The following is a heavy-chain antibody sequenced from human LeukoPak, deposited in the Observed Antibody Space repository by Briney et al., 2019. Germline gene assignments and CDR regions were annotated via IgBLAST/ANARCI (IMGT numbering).Heavy chain of an antibody. J-gene: IGHJ6*03. Sequence: PSETLSLTCTVSGGSISSSSYYWGWIHQPPGKGMEWIGSIYYSGSTYYNPSLKSRVTISVDTSKNQFSLKLSSVTAADTAVYYCARARYCSSTSCQGYYYYYYMDVWGKGTTVTVSS. D-gene: IGHD2-2*01. V-gene: IGHV4-39*07. CDR3: ARARYCSSTSCQGYYYYYYMDV. CDR1: GGSISSSSYY. CDR2: IYYSGST.